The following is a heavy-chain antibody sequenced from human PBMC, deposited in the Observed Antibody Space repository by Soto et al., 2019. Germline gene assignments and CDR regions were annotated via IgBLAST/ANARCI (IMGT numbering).Heavy chain of an antibody. CDR3: AKMKKGSGWSLDAFDI. D-gene: IGHD6-19*01. J-gene: IGHJ3*02. CDR2: ISGSGGST. Sequence: PGGSLSLSCAASGFTFSSYAMRWVRQAPGKGLEWVSAISGSGGSTYYADSVKGRFTISRDNSKNTLYLQMNSLRAEDTAVYYCAKMKKGSGWSLDAFDIWGQGTRVTVSS. CDR1: GFTFSSYA. V-gene: IGHV3-23*01.